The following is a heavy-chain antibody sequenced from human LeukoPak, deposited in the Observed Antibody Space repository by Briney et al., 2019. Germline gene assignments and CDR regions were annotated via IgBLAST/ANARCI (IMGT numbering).Heavy chain of an antibody. D-gene: IGHD6-13*01. CDR3: AREPPYSSSSFDY. CDR2: IYTSGST. V-gene: IGHV4-4*07. Sequence: SETLSLTCTVSGGSISGYYWSWIRQPAGKGLEWIGRIYTSGSTNYNPSLKSRVTMSVDTSKNQFSLKLSSVTAADTAVYYCAREPPYSSSSFDYWGQGTLVTVSS. CDR1: GGSISGYY. J-gene: IGHJ4*02.